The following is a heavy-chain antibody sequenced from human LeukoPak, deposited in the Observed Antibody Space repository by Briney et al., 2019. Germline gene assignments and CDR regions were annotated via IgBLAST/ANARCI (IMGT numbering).Heavy chain of an antibody. V-gene: IGHV1-2*02. J-gene: IGHJ3*02. CDR1: GYTFTDYY. CDR2: INPDSGGT. D-gene: IGHD5-18*01. CDR3: ARDQSRIQLWTGAFDI. Sequence: GASVKVSCKAAGYTFTDYYMHWVRQAPGQGLERMGWINPDSGGTSYSQKFQGGGTMTRATSISTAYMELSRLRSDDTAVYYCARDQSRIQLWTGAFDIWGQGTMVTVSS.